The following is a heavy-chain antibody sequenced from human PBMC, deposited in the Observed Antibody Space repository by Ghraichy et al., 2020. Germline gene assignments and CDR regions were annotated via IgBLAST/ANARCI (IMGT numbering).Heavy chain of an antibody. D-gene: IGHD2-21*01. V-gene: IGHV4-39*01. J-gene: IGHJ4*02. Sequence: ETLSLTCTVSGGSISSSSYYWGWIRQPPGKGLEWIGSIHYSGSTYYNPSLMSRVTISIDTSRNQFSLELRSVTAADTAVYYCAKASKGAYTGSDYWGQGTLVTVSS. CDR3: AKASKGAYTGSDY. CDR1: GGSISSSSYY. CDR2: IHYSGST.